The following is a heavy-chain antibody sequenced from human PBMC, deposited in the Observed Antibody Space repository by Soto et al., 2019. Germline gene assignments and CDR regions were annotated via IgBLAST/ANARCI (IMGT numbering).Heavy chain of an antibody. Sequence: EVQLLESGGSLVQPGRSLRLSCAASGFTFSSYAMSWVRQAPGKGLEWVSIITSDGRTYYADSVKGRFTISRDNSKNTVYLQMNSLRAEDTAVYYCAKDYSTVTTDPLSVVLFDYWGQGALVTVSS. CDR3: AKDYSTVTTDPLSVVLFDY. V-gene: IGHV3-23*01. J-gene: IGHJ4*02. D-gene: IGHD4-17*01. CDR1: GFTFSSYA. CDR2: IITSDGRT.